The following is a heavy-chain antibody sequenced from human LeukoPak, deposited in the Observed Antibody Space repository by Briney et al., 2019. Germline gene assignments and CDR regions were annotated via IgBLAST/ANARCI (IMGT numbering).Heavy chain of an antibody. D-gene: IGHD2-21*02. CDR2: IKQDGSVK. J-gene: IGHJ4*02. CDR3: ARLSSRDPLHY. V-gene: IGHV3-7*03. CDR1: GFTISGHW. Sequence: GGSLRLSCAASGFTISGHWMSWVRQAPGKGLEWLANIKQDGSVKNYVDSVKGRFTISRDNAENSLYLQMHNLRAEDTAVYYCARLSSRDPLHYWGQGTLVTVSS.